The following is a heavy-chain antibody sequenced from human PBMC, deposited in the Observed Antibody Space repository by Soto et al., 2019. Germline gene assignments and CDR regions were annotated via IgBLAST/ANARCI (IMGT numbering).Heavy chain of an antibody. CDR3: ARNSQALWFWELKKGFDF. CDR1: DYTFTNFG. CDR2: ISGYNGDT. D-gene: IGHD3-10*01. J-gene: IGHJ4*02. V-gene: IGHV1-18*01. Sequence: ASVKVSCKAFDYTFTNFGISWVRQAPGRGLEGMGWISGYNGDTTYAQKFQGRVTITTDTFVTTAYLELMRLTSDDTAVYYCARNSQALWFWELKKGFDFWGQGTLVTVSS.